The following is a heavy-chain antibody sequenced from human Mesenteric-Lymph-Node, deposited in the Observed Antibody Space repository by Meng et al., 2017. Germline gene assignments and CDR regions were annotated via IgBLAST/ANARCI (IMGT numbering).Heavy chain of an antibody. CDR2: IHYSGST. J-gene: IGHJ6*02. CDR3: ERLGVVATISTYNYHSMDV. CDR1: GRSITFYY. V-gene: IGHV4-59*01. Sequence: SEPLSLTCTVPGRSITFYYWSWIRRHPGKGLEWIGFIHYSGSTNYNPSLKSRVSMSVDTSKNHFSLKLTSVTAADSAVYYCERLGVVATISTYNYHSMDVWGQGTTVTVSS. D-gene: IGHD5-12*01.